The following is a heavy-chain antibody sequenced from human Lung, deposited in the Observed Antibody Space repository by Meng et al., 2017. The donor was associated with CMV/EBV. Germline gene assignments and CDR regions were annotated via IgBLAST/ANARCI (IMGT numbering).Heavy chain of an antibody. J-gene: IGHJ4*02. CDR3: ARGDYSGYDVPDY. CDR1: GFMFSSYT. Sequence: GGSXRLXCAASGFMFSSYTMNWVRQAPGRGLEWVSSISSSSAYIFYADSVKGRFTISRDNAKNSLNLQMHSLRAEDTALYYCARGDYSGYDVPDYWGQGTLVTVSS. V-gene: IGHV3-21*06. CDR2: ISSSSAYI. D-gene: IGHD5-12*01.